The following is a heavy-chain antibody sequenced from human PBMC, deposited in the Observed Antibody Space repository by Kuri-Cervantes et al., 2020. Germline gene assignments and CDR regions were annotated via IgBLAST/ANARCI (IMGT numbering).Heavy chain of an antibody. D-gene: IGHD6-13*01. CDR1: GGSISSSNW. CDR2: IYHSGST. CDR3: ARGRSRSSSRFFDY. J-gene: IGHJ4*02. Sequence: SETLSLTCAVSGGSISSSNWWSWVRQPPGKGLEWIGEIYHSGSTNYNPSLKSRVTISVDTSKNQFSLKLSSVTAADTAVYYCARGRSRSSSRFFDYWGQGTLVTVSS. V-gene: IGHV4-4*02.